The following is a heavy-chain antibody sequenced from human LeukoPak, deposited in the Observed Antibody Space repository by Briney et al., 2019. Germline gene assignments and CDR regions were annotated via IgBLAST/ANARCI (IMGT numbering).Heavy chain of an antibody. V-gene: IGHV4-30-2*01. J-gene: IGHJ4*02. Sequence: SETLSLTCAVSSDAISDTGYSWNWIRQPPGKDLEWIGYIHNDGNTFYNPSLKSRLTISIDRSKNQFSLRLTSVTAADTAVYFCARNSHSYGPNFDLWGQGILVTVSS. D-gene: IGHD5-18*01. CDR2: IHNDGNT. CDR3: ARNSHSYGPNFDL. CDR1: SDAISDTGYS.